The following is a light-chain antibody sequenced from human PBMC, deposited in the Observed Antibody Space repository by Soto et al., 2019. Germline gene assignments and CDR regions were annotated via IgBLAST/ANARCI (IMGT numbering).Light chain of an antibody. CDR1: SSNVGNSY. J-gene: IGLJ2*01. V-gene: IGLV1-51*01. CDR3: GTWDSSLTAGV. CDR2: DDN. Sequence: QSVLTQPPSVYAAPGQKVTISCSGSSSNVGNSYVSWYQQLPGTVPKRLIYDDNKRPSGIPDRFSGSKSGTSATLGITGLQTGDEADYYCGTWDSSLTAGVFGGGTKLTVL.